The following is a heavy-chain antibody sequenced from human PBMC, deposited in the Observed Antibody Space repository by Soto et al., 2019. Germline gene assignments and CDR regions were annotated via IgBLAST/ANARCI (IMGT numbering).Heavy chain of an antibody. CDR3: SEDNPHMAIGWPG. Sequence: GSSVKVSCKASGFDFGSFGIQFLRQTRGRGLEWIGWIVVVSGSTNYARRFQGRVAISRDMSSSTAYLDLYDLKSDDTAVYFCSEDNPHMAIGWPGWG. D-gene: IGHD2-15*01. V-gene: IGHV1-58*02. CDR2: IVVVSGST. J-gene: IGHJ6*03. CDR1: GFDFGSFG.